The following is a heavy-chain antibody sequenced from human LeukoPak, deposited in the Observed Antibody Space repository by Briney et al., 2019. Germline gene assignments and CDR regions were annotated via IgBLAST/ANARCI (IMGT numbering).Heavy chain of an antibody. J-gene: IGHJ4*02. D-gene: IGHD3-9*01. CDR3: VKGPTGRYFDWLDY. V-gene: IGHV3-64D*09. CDR2: ISSNGGST. Sequence: GGSLRLSCSASGFTSSSYAMHWVRQAPGKGLEYVSAISSNGGSTYYADSVKGGFTISRDNSKNTLYLQMSSLRAEDTAVYYCVKGPTGRYFDWLDYWGQGTLVTVSS. CDR1: GFTSSSYA.